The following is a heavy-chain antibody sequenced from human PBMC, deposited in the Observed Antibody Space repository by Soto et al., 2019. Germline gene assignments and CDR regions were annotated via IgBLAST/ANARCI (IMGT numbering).Heavy chain of an antibody. Sequence: GGSLRLSCAASGFTFSSYAMHWVRQAPGKGLEWVAVISYDGSNKYYADSVKGRFTISRDNSKNTLYLQMNSLRAEDTAVYYCARDASSSEHVYYFDYWGQGTLVTVS. D-gene: IGHD6-6*01. CDR2: ISYDGSNK. CDR1: GFTFSSYA. V-gene: IGHV3-30-3*01. CDR3: ARDASSSEHVYYFDY. J-gene: IGHJ4*02.